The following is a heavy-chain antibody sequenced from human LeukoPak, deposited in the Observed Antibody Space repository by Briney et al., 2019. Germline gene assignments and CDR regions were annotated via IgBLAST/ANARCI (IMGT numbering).Heavy chain of an antibody. J-gene: IGHJ6*03. Sequence: SETLSLTCAVSGYSISSGYYWGWIRQPPGKGLEWIGSIYHSGSTYYNPSLKSRVTISVDTSKNQFSLKLSSVTAADTAVYYCAGRALTAMVISYYMDVWGKGTTVTVSS. CDR1: GYSISSGYY. CDR2: IYHSGST. V-gene: IGHV4-38-2*01. D-gene: IGHD5-18*01. CDR3: AGRALTAMVISYYMDV.